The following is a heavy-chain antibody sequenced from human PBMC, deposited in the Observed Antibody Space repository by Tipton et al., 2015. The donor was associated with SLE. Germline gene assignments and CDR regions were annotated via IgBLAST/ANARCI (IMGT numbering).Heavy chain of an antibody. CDR2: MHISGTA. CDR3: ARFHLKSYYEFDS. D-gene: IGHD1-26*01. Sequence: TLSLTCNLSSGSISDYYWSWIRQPAGKGLEWIGRMHISGTANYNPSLKSRVTMSFDTSKNLFSLKLTSVTATDTAVYFCARFHLKSYYEFDSWGQGTLVTVSP. V-gene: IGHV4-4*07. CDR1: SGSISDYY. J-gene: IGHJ5*01.